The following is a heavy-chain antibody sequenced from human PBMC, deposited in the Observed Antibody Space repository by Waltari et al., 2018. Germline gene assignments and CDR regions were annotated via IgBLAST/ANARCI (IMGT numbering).Heavy chain of an antibody. CDR1: GVSIISDY. J-gene: IGHJ6*03. V-gene: IGHV4-59*01. D-gene: IGHD3-3*01. CDR2: TYYSGTT. CDR3: ARAVDFWSGFGSPHGCYMDV. Sequence: QVQVQESGPGLVKPSETLSLTCTVSGVSIISDYRIWIRQPPGKGLECIGYTYYSGTTNYNPSLRSRVTISVDTSKNQFSLKLDSVTPADTAVYYCARAVDFWSGFGSPHGCYMDVWGKGTTVTVSS.